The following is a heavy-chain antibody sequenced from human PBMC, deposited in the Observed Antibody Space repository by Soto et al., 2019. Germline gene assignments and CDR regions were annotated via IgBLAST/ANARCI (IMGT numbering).Heavy chain of an antibody. CDR3: AAPYDSSGYSYYFDY. V-gene: IGHV1-69*01. CDR1: GGTFSSYA. D-gene: IGHD3-22*01. CDR2: IIPIFGTA. J-gene: IGHJ4*02. Sequence: QVQLVQSGAEVKKPGSSVKVSCKASGGTFSSYAISWVRQAPGQGLEWMGGIIPIFGTANYAQKFQGRVTINADEATSTAYMELGSLRSEDTAVDYCAAPYDSSGYSYYFDYWGQGTLVTVFS.